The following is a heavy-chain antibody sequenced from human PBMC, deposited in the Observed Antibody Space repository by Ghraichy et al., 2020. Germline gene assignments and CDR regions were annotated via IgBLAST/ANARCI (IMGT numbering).Heavy chain of an antibody. V-gene: IGHV3-9*01. D-gene: IGHD3-10*01. CDR1: GFQFDDYA. CDR3: AKGRVSSTYYYFDS. CDR2: ISWSSGDI. J-gene: IGHJ4*02. Sequence: GGSLRLSCAASGFQFDDYAMHWVRQVPGKGLEWVAGISWSSGDIDYADSVTGRFIISRDNAKHSLYLQMSNLRAEDTALYYCAKGRVSSTYYYFDSWGQGTLVTVSS.